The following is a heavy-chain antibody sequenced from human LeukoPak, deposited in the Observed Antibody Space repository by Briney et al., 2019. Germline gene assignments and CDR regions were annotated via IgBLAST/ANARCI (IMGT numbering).Heavy chain of an antibody. D-gene: IGHD5-18*01. Sequence: SVKVSCKASGGTFSSYAISWVRQAPGQGLEWMGGIIPIFGTADYAQKFQGRVTINADEFTSTVYMELYSLTSEDTAVYYCARDRGYSYAKKSSYYYYMDVWGKGTTVTISS. J-gene: IGHJ6*03. CDR1: GGTFSSYA. CDR3: ARDRGYSYAKKSSYYYYMDV. CDR2: IIPIFGTA. V-gene: IGHV1-69*13.